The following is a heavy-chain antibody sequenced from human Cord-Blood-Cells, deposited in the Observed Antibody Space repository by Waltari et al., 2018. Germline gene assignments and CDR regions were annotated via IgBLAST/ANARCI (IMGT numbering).Heavy chain of an antibody. V-gene: IGHV3-9*01. CDR1: GFTFDDYA. Sequence: EVQLVESGGGLVQPGRSLRLSCAASGFTFDDYAMHWVRQAPGKGLEWGSGISWNSGSRGYADSVKGRFTISRDNAKNSLYLQMNSLRAEDTALYYCAKGVAATEGVDYWGQGTLVTVSS. D-gene: IGHD2-15*01. CDR2: ISWNSGSR. CDR3: AKGVAATEGVDY. J-gene: IGHJ4*02.